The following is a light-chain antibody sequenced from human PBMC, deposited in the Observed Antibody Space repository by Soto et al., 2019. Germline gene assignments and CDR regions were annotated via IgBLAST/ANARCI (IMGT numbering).Light chain of an antibody. Sequence: DIQVTQSPSTLSASVGDRVTITCRASQTINRWLAWHQQKPGKAPKLLIYEASNLETGVPSRFGGSGSGTEFTLIISSLQPDDFATYYCQQYDSYPWTFGQGTKVDIK. V-gene: IGKV1-5*03. CDR1: QTINRW. CDR3: QQYDSYPWT. CDR2: EAS. J-gene: IGKJ1*01.